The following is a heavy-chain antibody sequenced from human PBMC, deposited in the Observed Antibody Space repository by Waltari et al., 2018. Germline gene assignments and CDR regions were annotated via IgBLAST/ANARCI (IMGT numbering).Heavy chain of an antibody. V-gene: IGHV4-4*07. J-gene: IGHJ3*02. CDR1: GGSISSYY. CDR3: ARDRFWPLGYCSSTSCRFWVGAFDI. D-gene: IGHD2-2*01. Sequence: QVQLQESGPGLVKPSETLSLTCTVSGGSISSYYWSWIRQPAGKGLDWIGRIYTSGSTNYNPSLKSRVTMSVDTSKNQFSLKLSSVTAADTAVYYCARDRFWPLGYCSSTSCRFWVGAFDIWGQGTMVTVSS. CDR2: IYTSGST.